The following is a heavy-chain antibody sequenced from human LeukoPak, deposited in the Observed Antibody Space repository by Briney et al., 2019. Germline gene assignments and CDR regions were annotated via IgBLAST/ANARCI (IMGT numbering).Heavy chain of an antibody. J-gene: IGHJ4*02. D-gene: IGHD5-18*01. CDR2: INHSGST. CDR1: GGSFSDYY. V-gene: IGHV4-34*01. Sequence: SETLSLTCAAYGGSFSDYYWTWIRQPPGKGLEWIGEINHSGSTNYNPSLKSRVTISLDTSKDQFSLNLSSVTAADTAVYYCARGRGYSSGRTFDSWGQGTLVTVSS. CDR3: ARGRGYSSGRTFDS.